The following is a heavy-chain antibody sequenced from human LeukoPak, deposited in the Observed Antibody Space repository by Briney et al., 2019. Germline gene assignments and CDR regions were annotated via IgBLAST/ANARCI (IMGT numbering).Heavy chain of an antibody. CDR2: ISSSGSTI. Sequence: RGSLRLSCAASGFTFSSYEMNWVRQAPGKGLEWVSYISSSGSTIYYADSVKGRFTISRDNAKNSLYLQMNSLRAEDTAVYYCARVIAVAGLDAFDIWGQGTMVTVSS. V-gene: IGHV3-48*03. J-gene: IGHJ3*02. D-gene: IGHD6-19*01. CDR3: ARVIAVAGLDAFDI. CDR1: GFTFSSYE.